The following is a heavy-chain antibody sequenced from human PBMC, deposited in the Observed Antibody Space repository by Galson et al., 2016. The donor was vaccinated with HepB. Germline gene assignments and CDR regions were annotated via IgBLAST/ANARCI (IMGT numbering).Heavy chain of an antibody. D-gene: IGHD3-10*01. Sequence: SLRLSCAVSGFIFSDHYLDWVRQAPGKGLGWIGRSRSKADSHVTEYAASARGRFTISRDDSKNSLYLQMNSLKIEDTAVYYCVRSYYDWGQGTLVTVSS. CDR1: GFIFSDHY. J-gene: IGHJ4*02. V-gene: IGHV3-72*01. CDR3: VRSYYD. CDR2: SRSKADSHVT.